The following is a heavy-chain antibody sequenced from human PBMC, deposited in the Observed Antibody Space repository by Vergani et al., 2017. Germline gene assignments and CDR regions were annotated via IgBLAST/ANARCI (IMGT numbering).Heavy chain of an antibody. CDR1: GYTFTSYG. CDR3: ARELYTIFGVVNAFDI. Sequence: QVQLVQSGAEVKKPGASVKVSCKASGYTFTSYGISWVRQAPGQGLEWMGWISAYNGNTNYAQKLQGRVTMTTDTSTSTAYMELSSLRSEDTAVYYCARELYTIFGVVNAFDIWGQGTMVTVSS. V-gene: IGHV1-18*01. D-gene: IGHD3-3*01. J-gene: IGHJ3*02. CDR2: ISAYNGNT.